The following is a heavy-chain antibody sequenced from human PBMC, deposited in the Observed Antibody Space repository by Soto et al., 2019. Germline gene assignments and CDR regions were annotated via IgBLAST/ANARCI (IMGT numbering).Heavy chain of an antibody. Sequence: QVQLVQSGAEVKKPGSSVKVSCKASGGTFSSYAISWVRQAPGQGLEWMGGIIPIFGTANYAQKFQGRVTITADESTSTAYMELSSLRSEDTAMYYCAREYSSGWYPYFDYWGQGTLVTVSS. CDR1: GGTFSSYA. CDR3: AREYSSGWYPYFDY. CDR2: IIPIFGTA. V-gene: IGHV1-69*01. J-gene: IGHJ4*02. D-gene: IGHD6-19*01.